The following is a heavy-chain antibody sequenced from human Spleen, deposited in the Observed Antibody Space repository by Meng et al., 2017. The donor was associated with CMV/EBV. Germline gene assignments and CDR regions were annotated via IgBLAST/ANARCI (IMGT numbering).Heavy chain of an antibody. Sequence: QLQLQESGPGLVKPSETLSLTCTVSGGSISSRSYYWGGIRQPPGKGLEWIGSIYYSGSTSRNPSLKSRVTISVDTSKNQFSLKLSSVTAADTAVYYCARHKAYYYGSGSYLNWFDPWGQGTLVTVSS. J-gene: IGHJ5*02. CDR2: IYYSGST. CDR1: GGSISSRSYY. V-gene: IGHV4-39*01. CDR3: ARHKAYYYGSGSYLNWFDP. D-gene: IGHD3-10*01.